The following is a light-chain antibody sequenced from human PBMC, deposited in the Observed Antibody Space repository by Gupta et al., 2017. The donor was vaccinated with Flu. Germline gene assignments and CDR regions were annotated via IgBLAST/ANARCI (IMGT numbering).Light chain of an antibody. J-gene: IGKJ1*01. Sequence: DIQMTQSPSSLPASVGDTVTISCRASQGIADYLAWYQQRPGKAPRLLIYAASSLQSGVPSRFSGSGSGTDFTLTITSLQPEDFATYYCQKYDSAPLTFGQGTRVDI. CDR2: AAS. CDR1: QGIADY. V-gene: IGKV1-27*01. CDR3: QKYDSAPLT.